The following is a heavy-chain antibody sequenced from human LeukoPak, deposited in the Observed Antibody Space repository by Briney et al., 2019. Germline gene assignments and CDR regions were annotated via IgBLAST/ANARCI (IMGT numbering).Heavy chain of an antibody. CDR3: AKVSSGWSLDY. Sequence: GGSLGLSCATSGFTFSSYAMSWLRQGPGKGLEWVSSLSGSDRTTYYADSVKGRFTISRDNSKNTLYLQMSSLRGEDTAVYYCAKVSSGWSLDYWGQGTLVTVSS. CDR1: GFTFSSYA. V-gene: IGHV3-23*01. CDR2: LSGSDRTT. J-gene: IGHJ4*02. D-gene: IGHD6-19*01.